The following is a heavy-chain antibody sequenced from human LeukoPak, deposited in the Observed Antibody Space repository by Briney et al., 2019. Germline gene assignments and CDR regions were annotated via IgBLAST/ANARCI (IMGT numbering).Heavy chain of an antibody. J-gene: IGHJ4*02. D-gene: IGHD1-1*01. CDR2: ISGSSSAI. CDR3: ARDWGNWDFDY. Sequence: GGPLRLSCAASGFTFSTYSVNWVRQAPGKGLEWVSYISGSSSAIYYADSVKGRFTISRDNAKNSLYLQINSLRVEDTAVYYCARDWGNWDFDYWGQGTLVSVSA. V-gene: IGHV3-48*04. CDR1: GFTFSTYS.